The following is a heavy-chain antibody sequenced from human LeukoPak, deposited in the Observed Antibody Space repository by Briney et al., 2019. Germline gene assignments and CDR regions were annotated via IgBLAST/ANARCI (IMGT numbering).Heavy chain of an antibody. CDR3: ARHVGTSDIRFDP. V-gene: IGHV4-38-2*01. J-gene: IGHJ5*02. Sequence: SETLSLTCAVSGYSISSGYYWGWIRQPPGKGLEWIGRIYHSGSTYSNPSLKSRATISVDTYKNPFSLELCAVIAAHTAVYYCARHVGTSDIRFDPWGQGTLVTVSS. D-gene: IGHD5-12*01. CDR1: GYSISSGYY. CDR2: IYHSGST.